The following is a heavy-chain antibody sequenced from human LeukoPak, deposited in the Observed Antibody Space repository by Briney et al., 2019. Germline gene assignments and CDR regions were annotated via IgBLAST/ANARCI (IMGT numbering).Heavy chain of an antibody. Sequence: ASVRVSCKASGHTLTDYYMHWVRQAPGQGLEWMGWISPNSGGTNYAQKFQGRVTMTRDTSISTAYMELSRLRSDDTAVYYCARVLQSWWFDPWGQGTLVTVSS. J-gene: IGHJ5*02. CDR3: ARVLQSWWFDP. CDR2: ISPNSGGT. D-gene: IGHD5-24*01. V-gene: IGHV1-2*02. CDR1: GHTLTDYY.